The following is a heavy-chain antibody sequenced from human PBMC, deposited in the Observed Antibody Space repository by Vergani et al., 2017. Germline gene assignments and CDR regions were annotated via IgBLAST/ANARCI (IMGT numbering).Heavy chain of an antibody. D-gene: IGHD3-10*01. CDR1: GFTFSSYS. CDR3: ARGIRYYYGSGSYGSAFDI. J-gene: IGHJ3*02. CDR2: ISSSSSYI. V-gene: IGHV3-21*01. Sequence: EVQLVESGGGLVKPGGSLRFSCAASGFTFSSYSMNWVRQAPGKGLEWVSSISSSSSYIYYADSVKGRFTISRDNAKNSLYLQMNSLRAEDTAVYYCARGIRYYYGSGSYGSAFDIWGQGTMVTVSS.